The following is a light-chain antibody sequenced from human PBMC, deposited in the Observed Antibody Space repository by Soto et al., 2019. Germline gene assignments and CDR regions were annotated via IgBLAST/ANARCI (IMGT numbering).Light chain of an antibody. J-gene: IGKJ1*01. Sequence: DIQMTQSPSTLSASVGDRVTITCRASQSISYWLAWYQQKPGKAPNLLIYKASTLESGAHSRFSGSGTGTEFTLTISSLQPDDCATYYCQQYNIYWTFGQGTKLEIK. CDR1: QSISYW. V-gene: IGKV1-5*03. CDR2: KAS. CDR3: QQYNIYWT.